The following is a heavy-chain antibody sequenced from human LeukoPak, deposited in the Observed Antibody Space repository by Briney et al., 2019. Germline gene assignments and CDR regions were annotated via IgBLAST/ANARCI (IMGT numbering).Heavy chain of an antibody. V-gene: IGHV3-7*01. CDR1: GFTFSSYW. CDR3: ARPGRGTAY. J-gene: IGHJ4*02. CDR2: IKQDGSEK. D-gene: IGHD3-16*01. Sequence: GGSLRLSCAASGFTFSSYWMSWVRQAPGRGLEWLAHIKQDGSEKYYVDSVKGRFTISRDNAKNSLYLQMNSLRVEDTAVYYCARPGRGTAYWGQGTLVTVSS.